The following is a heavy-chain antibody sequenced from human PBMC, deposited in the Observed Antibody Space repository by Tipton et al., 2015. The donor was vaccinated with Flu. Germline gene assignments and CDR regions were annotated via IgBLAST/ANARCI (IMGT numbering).Heavy chain of an antibody. J-gene: IGHJ6*02. Sequence: TLSLTCTVSGGSISSYYWSWIRQPPGKGLEWIGHIYYSGSTNYNPPLKSRVTISVDTSKNQFSLKLSSVTAADTAVYYCAGEVVAARRSGMDVWGQGTTVTVSS. CDR3: AGEVVAARRSGMDV. V-gene: IGHV4-59*01. CDR2: IYYSGST. D-gene: IGHD2-15*01. CDR1: GGSISSYY.